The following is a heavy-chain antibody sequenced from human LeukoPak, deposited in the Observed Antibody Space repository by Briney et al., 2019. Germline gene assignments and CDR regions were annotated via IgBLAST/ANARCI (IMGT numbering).Heavy chain of an antibody. D-gene: IGHD3-3*01. CDR3: ARASMTIYYYYMDV. Sequence: GASVKVSCKASGYTFTGHFMHWVRQAPGQGLEWMGWINPNSGGTNYAQKFQGRVTMTRDTSISTAYMELSRLTPDDTAVYYCARASMTIYYYYMDVWGKGTTVSVSS. CDR1: GYTFTGHF. CDR2: INPNSGGT. V-gene: IGHV1-2*02. J-gene: IGHJ6*03.